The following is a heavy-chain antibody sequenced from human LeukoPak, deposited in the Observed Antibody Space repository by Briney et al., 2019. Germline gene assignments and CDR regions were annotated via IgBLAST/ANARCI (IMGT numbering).Heavy chain of an antibody. V-gene: IGHV3-23*01. CDR2: ISGSVDTT. Sequence: GGSLRLSCAASGFTFSSYAMNWVRQAPGKRLEWVSSISGSVDTTYYADSVKGRFTISRDNSKNTLYLQMNSLRAEDSAVYYCARGLFWGTYRSFDYWGQGTLVTVSS. CDR3: ARGLFWGTYRSFDY. CDR1: GFTFSSYA. J-gene: IGHJ4*02. D-gene: IGHD3-16*02.